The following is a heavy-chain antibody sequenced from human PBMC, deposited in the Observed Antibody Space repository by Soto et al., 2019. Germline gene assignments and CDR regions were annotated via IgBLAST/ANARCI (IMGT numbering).Heavy chain of an antibody. Sequence: EASVKVSCKASGGTFSSYAISWVRQAPGQGLEWMGGIIPIFGTANYAQKFQGRVTITADESTSTAYMELSSLRSEDTAVYYCARGILGYCSSTSCYTHAYYYGMDVWGQGTTVTVSS. D-gene: IGHD2-2*02. CDR2: IIPIFGTA. V-gene: IGHV1-69*13. J-gene: IGHJ6*02. CDR3: ARGILGYCSSTSCYTHAYYYGMDV. CDR1: GGTFSSYA.